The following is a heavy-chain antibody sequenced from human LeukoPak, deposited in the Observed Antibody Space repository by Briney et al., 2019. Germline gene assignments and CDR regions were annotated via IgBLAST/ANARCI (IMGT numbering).Heavy chain of an antibody. D-gene: IGHD2/OR15-2a*01. CDR3: VSFYETC. CDR2: INSDGSWT. CDR1: GNYW. Sequence: GGSLRLSCAASGNYWMHWVRQAPGKGLVWVSHINSDGSWTSYADSVKGRFTISKDNAKNTVYLQMNSLRAEDTAVYYCVSFYETCWGRGTLVTVSS. V-gene: IGHV3-74*01. J-gene: IGHJ4*02.